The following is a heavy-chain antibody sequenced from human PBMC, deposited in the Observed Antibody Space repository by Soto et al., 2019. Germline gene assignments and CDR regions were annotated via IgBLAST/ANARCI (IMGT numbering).Heavy chain of an antibody. Sequence: ESGGVVVQPGGSLRLSCAASGFTFDDYAMHWVRQAPGKGLEWVSLISWDGGSTYYADSVKGRFTISRDNSKNSLYLQMNSLRAEDTALYYCAKATGSAANYYYYGMDVWGQGTTVTVSS. J-gene: IGHJ6*02. CDR3: AKATGSAANYYYYGMDV. CDR2: ISWDGGST. D-gene: IGHD3-9*01. CDR1: GFTFDDYA. V-gene: IGHV3-43D*04.